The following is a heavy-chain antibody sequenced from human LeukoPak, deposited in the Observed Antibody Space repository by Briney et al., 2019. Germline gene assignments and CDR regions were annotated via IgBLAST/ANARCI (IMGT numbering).Heavy chain of an antibody. V-gene: IGHV3-15*01. CDR2: IKSKTDGGTT. D-gene: IGHD3-22*01. CDR1: GFXFSNAW. J-gene: IGHJ4*02. CDR3: TTDLYYYDSSGYYYLDY. Sequence: GGSLRLSCAASGFXFSNAWISWVRQAPGKGLEWVGRIKSKTDGGTTDYAAPVKGRFTISRDDSKNTLYLQMNSLKTEDTAVYYCTTDLYYYDSSGYYYLDYWGQGTLVTVSS.